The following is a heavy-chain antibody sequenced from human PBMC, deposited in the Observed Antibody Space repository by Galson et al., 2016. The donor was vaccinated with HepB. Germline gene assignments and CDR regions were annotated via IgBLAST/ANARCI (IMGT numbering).Heavy chain of an antibody. Sequence: QSGAEVKKPGESLKISCKGEGYVFSSYWIAWVRQTPDEGLEWMGLFYPGDSEIRYSPSFQGQVTFSADKSINTAYMQWSSLKASDTAIYYCARLVSSRSPYDSWGQGTLVTVSS. CDR1: GYVFSSYW. D-gene: IGHD3-22*01. V-gene: IGHV5-51*01. CDR3: ARLVSSRSPYDS. J-gene: IGHJ4*02. CDR2: FYPGDSEI.